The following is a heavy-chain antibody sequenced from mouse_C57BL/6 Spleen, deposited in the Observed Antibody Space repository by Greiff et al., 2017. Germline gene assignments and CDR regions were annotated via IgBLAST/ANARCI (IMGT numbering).Heavy chain of an antibody. CDR1: GYTFTSYW. D-gene: IGHD2-5*01. J-gene: IGHJ4*01. CDR3: ARSLYSNKTMDY. V-gene: IGHV1-64*01. CDR2: IHPTSGST. Sequence: QVQLQQPGAELVKPGASVKLSCKASGYTFTSYWMHWVKQRPGQGLEWIGMIHPTSGSTNYNEKFKSKATLTVEQSSSTAYMQLSSLTSEDSAVYYCARSLYSNKTMDYWGQGTSVTVSS.